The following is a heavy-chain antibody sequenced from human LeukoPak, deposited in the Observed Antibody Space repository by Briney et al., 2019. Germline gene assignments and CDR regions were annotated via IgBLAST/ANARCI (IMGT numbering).Heavy chain of an antibody. D-gene: IGHD2-2*01. Sequence: GGSLRLSCAASGFTFSSYWMSWVRQAPGKGLEWVANIKQDGSEKYYVDSVKGRFTISRDNAKNSLYLQMNSLRAEDTAVYYYARDNRAAAAIYYYYGMDVWGQGTTVTVSS. CDR3: ARDNRAAAAIYYYYGMDV. V-gene: IGHV3-7*01. J-gene: IGHJ6*02. CDR1: GFTFSSYW. CDR2: IKQDGSEK.